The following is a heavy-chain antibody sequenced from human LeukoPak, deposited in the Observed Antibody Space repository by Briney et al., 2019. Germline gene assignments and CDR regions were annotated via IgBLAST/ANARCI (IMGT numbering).Heavy chain of an antibody. V-gene: IGHV1-18*01. J-gene: IGHJ4*02. CDR3: ARDCRVERSSRGDCYSPNDY. Sequence: GASVKVSCKASGYTFTSYGISWVRQAPGQGLEWMGWISAYNGNTNYAQKLQGRVTMTTDTSTSTAYMELRSLRSDDTAVYYCARDCRVERSSRGDCYSPNDYWGQGTLVTVSS. CDR1: GYTFTSYG. D-gene: IGHD2-21*02. CDR2: ISAYNGNT.